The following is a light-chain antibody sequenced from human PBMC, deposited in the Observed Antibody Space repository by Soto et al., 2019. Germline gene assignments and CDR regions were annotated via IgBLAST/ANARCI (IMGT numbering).Light chain of an antibody. J-gene: IGKJ4*01. CDR2: GAS. V-gene: IGKV3-15*01. CDR3: QQYHMWPLT. CDR1: QSVSSN. Sequence: EMVMTPSPATLSMSPGERATLSCRASQSVSSNLAWYQQKPGQAPRLLIYGASTRAGGIPARFSGSGSGTEFTLTISSLQSEDVGVYFCQQYHMWPLTSGGGSKVDIK.